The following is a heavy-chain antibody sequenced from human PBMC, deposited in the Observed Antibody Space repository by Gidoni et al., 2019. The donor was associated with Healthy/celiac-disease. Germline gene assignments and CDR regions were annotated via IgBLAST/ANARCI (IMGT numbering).Heavy chain of an antibody. D-gene: IGHD2-2*01. V-gene: IGHV3-11*06. CDR1: GFTFSAYY. Sequence: QVQLVESGGVLVTPGGSLRLSCAASGFTFSAYYMRWIRQAPGKGLEWVSYISSSSSYTNYADSVKGRFTISRDNAKNSLYLQMNSLRAEDTAVYYCARDRCSSTSCPTPHYYYYYMDVWGKGTTVTVSS. CDR3: ARDRCSSTSCPTPHYYYYYMDV. CDR2: ISSSSSYT. J-gene: IGHJ6*03.